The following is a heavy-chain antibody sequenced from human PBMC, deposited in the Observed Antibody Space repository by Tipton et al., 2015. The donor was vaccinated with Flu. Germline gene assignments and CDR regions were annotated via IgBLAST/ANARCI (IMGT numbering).Heavy chain of an antibody. Sequence: TLSLTCTVSGASLSNFYWSWIRQTPGKGLGWIGYVHSSGSTNYSPSLKSRVTISLDTSRAQFSLKLNSVTAADTAVYYCARNQLLEYDVFNLWGQVTMVTVSS. V-gene: IGHV4-59*01. D-gene: IGHD5-24*01. J-gene: IGHJ3*01. CDR3: ARNQLLEYDVFNL. CDR1: GASLSNFY. CDR2: VHSSGST.